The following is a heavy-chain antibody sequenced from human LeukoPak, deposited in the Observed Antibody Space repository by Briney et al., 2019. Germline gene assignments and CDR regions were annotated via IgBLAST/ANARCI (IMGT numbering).Heavy chain of an antibody. J-gene: IGHJ4*02. D-gene: IGHD3-10*01. Sequence: ASVKVSCKASGYTFTNYYIHWVRQAPGQGLEWMGGIIPIFGTANYAQKFQGRVTITADESTSTAYMELSSLRSEDTAVYYCARVRAQLLWFGELLFWGRGTLVTVSS. CDR3: ARVRAQLLWFGELLF. CDR2: IIPIFGTA. CDR1: GYTFTNYY. V-gene: IGHV1-69*13.